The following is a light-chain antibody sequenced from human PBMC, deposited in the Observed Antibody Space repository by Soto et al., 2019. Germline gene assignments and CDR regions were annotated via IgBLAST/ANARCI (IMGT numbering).Light chain of an antibody. CDR3: QQYNNRPPWT. Sequence: EIVMTQSPATESISPGERATLSCRAGQKIYTSLAWYQQKPGQAPRLLIYDASTRATGVPARFSGSGSGTEFTLTISSLQSEDCAVYYCQQYNNRPPWTVGQGTKVDIK. J-gene: IGKJ1*01. V-gene: IGKV3-15*01. CDR1: QKIYTS. CDR2: DAS.